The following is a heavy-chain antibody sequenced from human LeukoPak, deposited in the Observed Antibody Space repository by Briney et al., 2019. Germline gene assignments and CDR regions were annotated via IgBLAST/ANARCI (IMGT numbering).Heavy chain of an antibody. J-gene: IGHJ4*02. CDR3: ARHIEVYDYVWGSYLDY. CDR1: GGSFSGYY. Sequence: SETLSLTCAVYGGSFSGYYWGWIRQPPGKGLEWIGSIYYSGSTYYNPSLKSRVTISVDTSKNQFSLKLSSVTAADTAVYYCARHIEVYDYVWGSYLDYWGQGTLVTVSS. V-gene: IGHV4-39*01. CDR2: IYYSGST. D-gene: IGHD3-16*01.